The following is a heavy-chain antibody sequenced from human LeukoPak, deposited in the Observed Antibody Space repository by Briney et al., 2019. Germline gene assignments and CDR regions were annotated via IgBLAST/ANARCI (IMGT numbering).Heavy chain of an antibody. CDR1: GGSISSYY. V-gene: IGHV4-59*08. CDR3: ARHATVTSFTFAY. D-gene: IGHD4-17*01. J-gene: IGHJ4*02. CDR2: ISDIGSI. Sequence: SETLSLTCTVSGGSISSYYWSWIRQPPGKGLEWIAYISDIGSINYNPSLKSRVTISLDTSKNQLSLKLRSVTAADTAVYYCARHATVTSFTFAYWGQGTLLTVSS.